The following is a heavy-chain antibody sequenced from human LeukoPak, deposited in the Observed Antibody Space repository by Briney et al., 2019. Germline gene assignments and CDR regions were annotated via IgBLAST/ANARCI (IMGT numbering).Heavy chain of an antibody. V-gene: IGHV1-46*01. CDR3: ASNVQTGTQNY. Sequence: GASVKVSCKASGYTFAGYYMHWVRQAPGQGLEWMGIINPSGGSTSYAQKFQGRVTMTRDTSTGTVYMELSSLRSEDTAVYYCASNVQTGTQNYWGQGTLVTVSS. D-gene: IGHD1-1*01. CDR2: INPSGGST. CDR1: GYTFAGYY. J-gene: IGHJ4*02.